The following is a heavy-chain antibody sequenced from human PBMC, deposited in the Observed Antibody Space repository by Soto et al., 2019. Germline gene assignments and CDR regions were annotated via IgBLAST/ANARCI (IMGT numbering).Heavy chain of an antibody. Sequence: EVQLVESGGGLVQPGGSLRLSCAASGFTFSSYSMNWVRQAPGKGLEWVSYISSSSSTIYYADSVKGRFTISRDNAKNSLYLQMNSLRAEDTAVYYCARGDRGGMVRGVITTADYWGQGTLVTASS. CDR3: ARGDRGGMVRGVITTADY. CDR2: ISSSSSTI. CDR1: GFTFSSYS. V-gene: IGHV3-48*01. D-gene: IGHD3-10*01. J-gene: IGHJ4*02.